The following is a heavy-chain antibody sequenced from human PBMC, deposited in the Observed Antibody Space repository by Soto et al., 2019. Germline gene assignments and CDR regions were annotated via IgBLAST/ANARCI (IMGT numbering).Heavy chain of an antibody. V-gene: IGHV4-31*03. D-gene: IGHD6-13*01. J-gene: IGHJ4*02. CDR1: GGSISSGSYY. Sequence: QVQLQESGPGLVKPSQTLSLTCTVSGGSISSGSYYWSWIRQHPGKGLEWIGYIYYSGSTYYNPSHKSRVTISVDTSKNQFSLKLSSVTAADTAVYYCARLKGGRAGLLDYWGQGTLVTVSS. CDR2: IYYSGST. CDR3: ARLKGGRAGLLDY.